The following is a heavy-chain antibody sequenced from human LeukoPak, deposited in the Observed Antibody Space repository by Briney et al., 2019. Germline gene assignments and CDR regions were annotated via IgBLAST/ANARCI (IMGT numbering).Heavy chain of an antibody. V-gene: IGHV1-2*02. D-gene: IGHD2-15*01. CDR1: GYTFTGYY. CDR3: AREGYCSGGSCLHFDY. Sequence: ASVKVSCKASGYTFTGYYMHWVRQAPGQGLEWMGWINPNSGGTNYAQKFQGRVTMTRDTSISTAYMELSRLRSDDTAVYYCAREGYCSGGSCLHFDYWGQGTLVTVSS. J-gene: IGHJ4*02. CDR2: INPNSGGT.